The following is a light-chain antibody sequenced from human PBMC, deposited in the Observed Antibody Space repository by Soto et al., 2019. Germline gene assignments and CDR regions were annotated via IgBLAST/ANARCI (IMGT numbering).Light chain of an antibody. J-gene: IGKJ5*01. CDR2: AAS. CDR3: QQYNTWPTIT. CDR1: RSISRN. V-gene: IGKV3-15*01. Sequence: EIVMTQSPATLSVSPGERASLSCRARRSISRNLAWYQQNPGQAPRLLXYAASTRANGIPARCSGGGSWTELTLTISSLQSEDFAIYYCQQYNTWPTITFGQGTRLEIK.